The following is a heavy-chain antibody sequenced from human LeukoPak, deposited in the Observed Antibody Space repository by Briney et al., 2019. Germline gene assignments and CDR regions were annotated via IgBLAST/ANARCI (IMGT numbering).Heavy chain of an antibody. J-gene: IGHJ6*02. CDR2: ISSISSTI. Sequence: GGSLRLSCGASELAFKNVWMNWVRQAPGKGLEWVSYISSISSTIYYSDSVRGRFTISRDNAKNSLYLQMNSLRVEDTAVYYCARDQPTGYYYGMDVWGQGTTVTVSS. CDR1: ELAFKNVW. D-gene: IGHD1-14*01. V-gene: IGHV3-48*04. CDR3: ARDQPTGYYYGMDV.